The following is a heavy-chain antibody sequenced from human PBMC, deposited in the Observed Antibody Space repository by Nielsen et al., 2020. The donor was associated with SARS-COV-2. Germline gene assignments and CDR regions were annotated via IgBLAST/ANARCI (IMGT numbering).Heavy chain of an antibody. J-gene: IGHJ4*02. D-gene: IGHD3-9*01. CDR2: ISSSSSYI. Sequence: GESLKISCAASGFTFSSYSMNWVRQAPGKGLEWVSSISSSSSYIYYADSVKGRFTISRDNAKNSLYLQMNSLRAEDTAVYYCARASLTGYGYWGQGTLVTVSS. CDR3: ARASLTGYGY. V-gene: IGHV3-21*01. CDR1: GFTFSSYS.